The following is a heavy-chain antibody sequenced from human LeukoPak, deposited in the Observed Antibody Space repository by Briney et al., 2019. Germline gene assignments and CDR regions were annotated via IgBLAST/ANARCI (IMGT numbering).Heavy chain of an antibody. CDR3: AKRGVVIRVILVGFHKEAYYFDS. D-gene: IGHD3-22*01. V-gene: IGHV3-23*01. CDR1: GITLSNYG. J-gene: IGHJ4*02. Sequence: PGGSLRLSCAVSGITLSNYGMSWVRQAPGKGLEWVAGISGSGGSTSYADSVKGRFTSSRDNPRNTLYLQMNSLRAEDTAVYFCAKRGVVIRVILVGFHKEAYYFDSWGQGALVTVSS. CDR2: ISGSGGST.